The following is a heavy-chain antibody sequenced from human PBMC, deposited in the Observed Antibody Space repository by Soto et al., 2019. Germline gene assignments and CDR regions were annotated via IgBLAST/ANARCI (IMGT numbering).Heavy chain of an antibody. J-gene: IGHJ4*02. CDR1: GFTFSSYA. CDR3: AKDSLELPDY. V-gene: IGHV3-23*01. CDR2: ISGSGGST. D-gene: IGHD1-7*01. Sequence: GGSLRLSCAASGFTFSSYAMSWVRQAPGKGLEWVSAISGSGGSTYYTDSVKGRFTISRDNSKNTLYLQMNSLRAEDTDVYYCAKDSLELPDYWGQGTLVTVSS.